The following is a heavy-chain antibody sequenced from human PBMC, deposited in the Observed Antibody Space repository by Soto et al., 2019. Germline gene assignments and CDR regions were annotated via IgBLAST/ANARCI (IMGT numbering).Heavy chain of an antibody. D-gene: IGHD3-9*01. Sequence: PGGSLRLSCAASGFTFSSYAMHWVRQAPGKGLEWVAVISYDGSNKYYADSVKGRFTISRDNSKNTLYLQMNSLRAEDTAVYYCARDYYGILTGSLSGSNWFDPWGQGTLVTVSS. CDR2: ISYDGSNK. J-gene: IGHJ5*02. CDR3: ARDYYGILTGSLSGSNWFDP. V-gene: IGHV3-30-3*01. CDR1: GFTFSSYA.